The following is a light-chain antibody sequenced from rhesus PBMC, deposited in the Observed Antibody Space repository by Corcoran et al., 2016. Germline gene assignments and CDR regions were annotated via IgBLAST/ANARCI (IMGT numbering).Light chain of an antibody. Sequence: DVVMTQSPLALPITPGQPASISCRSSQSLVHNNGNTYFSWFQQKPGQPPRLLIYKVSYRYSGVPDRFSGSGARTDFTLKSSRVEAEDVGIYYCMQYTHIPLTFGGGTKVEIK. CDR2: KVS. J-gene: IGKJ4*01. CDR3: MQYTHIPLT. CDR1: QSLVHNNGNTY. V-gene: IGKV2-65*01.